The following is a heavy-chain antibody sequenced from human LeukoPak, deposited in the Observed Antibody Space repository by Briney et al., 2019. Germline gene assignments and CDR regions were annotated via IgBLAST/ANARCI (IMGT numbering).Heavy chain of an antibody. CDR3: ARGGRYDSSGYYGY. CDR1: GYTFTGYY. V-gene: IGHV1-2*02. D-gene: IGHD3-22*01. CDR2: INPNSGGT. J-gene: IGHJ4*02. Sequence: GASVKVSCKASGYTFTGYYMHWVRQAPGQGLEWMGWINPNSGGTNYAQKFQGRVTMTRNTSISTAYMELSSLRSEDTAVYYCARGGRYDSSGYYGYWGQGTLVTVSS.